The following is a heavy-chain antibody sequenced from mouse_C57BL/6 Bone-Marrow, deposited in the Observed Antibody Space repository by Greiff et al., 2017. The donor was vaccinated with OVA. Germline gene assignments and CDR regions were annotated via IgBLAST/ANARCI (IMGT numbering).Heavy chain of an antibody. CDR3: ARKGAPY. CDR2: IDPSDSYT. V-gene: IGHV1-50*01. Sequence: QVQLQQSGAELVKPGASVKLSCKASGYTFTSYWMQWVKQRPGQGLEWIGEIDPSDSYTNYNQKFKGKATLTVDTSSSTAYMQLSSLTSEDSAVYYCARKGAPYWGQGTLVTVSA. J-gene: IGHJ3*01. CDR1: GYTFTSYW.